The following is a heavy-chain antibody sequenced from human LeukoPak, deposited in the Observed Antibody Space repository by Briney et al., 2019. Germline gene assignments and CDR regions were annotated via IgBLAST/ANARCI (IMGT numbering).Heavy chain of an antibody. Sequence: GASVKVSCKASGYTFTSYGISWVRQAPGQGLEWMGWISAYNGNTNYAQKLQGRVTMTTDTSTSTAYMELRSLRSDDTAVYYCARDRFTGGGYCSGGSCLYVPHYDPWGQGTLVTVSS. V-gene: IGHV1-18*01. CDR3: ARDRFTGGGYCSGGSCLYVPHYDP. CDR1: GYTFTSYG. D-gene: IGHD2-15*01. CDR2: ISAYNGNT. J-gene: IGHJ5*02.